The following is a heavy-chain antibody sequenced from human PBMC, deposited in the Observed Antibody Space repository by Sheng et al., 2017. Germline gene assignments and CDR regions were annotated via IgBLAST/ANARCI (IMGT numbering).Heavy chain of an antibody. D-gene: IGHD7-27*01. V-gene: IGHV3-74*01. CDR1: GFTFSHYW. Sequence: EMQLVESGGGLVQPGGSLRLSCAASGFTFSHYWMHWVRQAPGKGLVWISRTLTDGTTTHYADSVTGRFSVSTDTAQNTLYLQMNNLRVEDTAVYYCVRDRLGGRDFWGQGTLVTVSS. CDR2: TLTDGTTT. J-gene: IGHJ4*02. CDR3: VRDRLGGRDF.